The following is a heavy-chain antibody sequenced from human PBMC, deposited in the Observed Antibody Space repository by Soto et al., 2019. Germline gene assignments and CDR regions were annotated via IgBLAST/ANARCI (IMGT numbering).Heavy chain of an antibody. CDR2: TYYSGST. CDR3: AKVGVGYFDWLRSSCMDV. J-gene: IGHJ6*02. CDR1: GGSISSSSYY. D-gene: IGHD3-9*01. Sequence: SETLSLPCTLSGGSISSSSYYWGWIRQPPGKGLQWIGSTYYSGSTYYNPSLKSRVTISVDTSKNQFSLKLSSVTAADTAVYYCAKVGVGYFDWLRSSCMDVWGQGTTVTVSS. V-gene: IGHV4-39*01.